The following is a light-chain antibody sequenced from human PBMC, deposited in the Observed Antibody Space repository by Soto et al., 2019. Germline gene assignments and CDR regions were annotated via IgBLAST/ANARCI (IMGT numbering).Light chain of an antibody. J-gene: IGLJ3*02. V-gene: IGLV2-14*01. CDR2: EVS. CDR1: SSDIGASNY. Sequence: QSALTQPASVSGSPGQSITVSCTGTSSDIGASNYVSWYQQHPGKAPKLIISEVSNRPSGVSNRFSGSKSGTTASLTISGLQAEDEEDYCCTSYTTTTTWVFGGGTKLTVL. CDR3: TSYTTTTTWV.